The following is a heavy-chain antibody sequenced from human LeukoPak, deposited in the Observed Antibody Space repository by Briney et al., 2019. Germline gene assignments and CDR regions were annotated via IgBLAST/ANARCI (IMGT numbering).Heavy chain of an antibody. J-gene: IGHJ4*02. CDR1: GYTFTSYD. V-gene: IGHV1-8*01. CDR2: MSPNSGNT. CDR3: ARGCSSTTCSWPFDY. Sequence: ASVKVSCKASGYTFTSYDIHWVRQATGQGLEWMGWMSPNSGNTVYAQKFQGRVTMTRNTSISTAYVELSSLSSEDTAVYYCARGCSSTTCSWPFDYWGQGTLVTVSS. D-gene: IGHD2-2*01.